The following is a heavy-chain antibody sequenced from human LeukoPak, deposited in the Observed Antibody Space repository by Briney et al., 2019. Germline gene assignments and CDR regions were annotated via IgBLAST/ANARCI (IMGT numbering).Heavy chain of an antibody. CDR3: TSYYYDSSGFDY. V-gene: IGHV3-71*01. CDR2: TKNKTNRGTT. CDR1: GFTFSDYY. J-gene: IGHJ4*02. D-gene: IGHD3-22*01. Sequence: PGGSLRLSCAASGFTFSDYYMSWIRQAPGKGLEWVGLTKNKTNRGTTEYAASVKGRSTISRDDSKSIAYLQMNSLKTEDTAVYYYTSYYYDSSGFDYWGQGTLVTVSS.